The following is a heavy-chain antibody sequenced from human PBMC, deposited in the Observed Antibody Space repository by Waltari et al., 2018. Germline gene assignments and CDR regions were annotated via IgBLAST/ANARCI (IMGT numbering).Heavy chain of an antibody. D-gene: IGHD6-19*01. CDR2: INSDGSST. J-gene: IGHJ4*02. Sequence: EVQLVESGGGLVQPGGSLRLSCAASGFAFSSYWMHWVRQAPGKGLVWGSRINSDGSSTSYADSVKGRFTISRDNAKNTLYLQMNSLRAEDTAVYYCARAGESLLVPEKDPLDYWGQGTLVTVSS. CDR1: GFAFSSYW. CDR3: ARAGESLLVPEKDPLDY. V-gene: IGHV3-74*01.